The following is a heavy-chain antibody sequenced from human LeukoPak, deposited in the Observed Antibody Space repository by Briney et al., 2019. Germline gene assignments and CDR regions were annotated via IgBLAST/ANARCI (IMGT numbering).Heavy chain of an antibody. J-gene: IGHJ4*02. V-gene: IGHV1-2*02. CDR3: ARANALYCSSTSCLFDY. CDR1: GYTFTEYY. Sequence: GASVKVSCEASGYTFTEYYIHWVRQAPGQGLEWMACINPKSGGTYYAQNFHDRITLTRDQSIRTAYMELSRPRSDDTAIYYCARANALYCSSTSCLFDYWGQGTLVTVSS. D-gene: IGHD2-2*01. CDR2: INPKSGGT.